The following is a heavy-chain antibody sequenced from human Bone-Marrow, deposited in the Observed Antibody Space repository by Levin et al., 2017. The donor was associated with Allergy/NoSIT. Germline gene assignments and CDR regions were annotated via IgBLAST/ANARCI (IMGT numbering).Heavy chain of an antibody. CDR1: GFTFRSYA. Sequence: LSLTCAASGFTFRSYAMSWVRQAPGKGLEWVSAISGSGGSTYYADSVKGRFTISRDNSKNTLYLQMNSLRAEDTAVYYCAKSRGSGSYYNVEYWGQGTLVTVSS. D-gene: IGHD3-10*01. J-gene: IGHJ4*02. V-gene: IGHV3-23*01. CDR3: AKSRGSGSYYNVEY. CDR2: ISGSGGST.